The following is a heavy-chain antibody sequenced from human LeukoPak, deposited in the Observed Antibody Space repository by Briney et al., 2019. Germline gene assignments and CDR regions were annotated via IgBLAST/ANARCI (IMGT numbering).Heavy chain of an antibody. J-gene: IGHJ5*02. V-gene: IGHV4-59*01. D-gene: IGHD3-22*01. Sequence: PSETLSLTCTVSGGSISSYYWSWIRQPPGKGLEWIGYIYYSGSTNYNPSLKSRVTISVDTSKNQFSLKLSSVTAADTAVYYCAREGYYDSSGYSTFDPWGQGTLVTVSS. CDR3: AREGYYDSSGYSTFDP. CDR2: IYYSGST. CDR1: GGSISSYY.